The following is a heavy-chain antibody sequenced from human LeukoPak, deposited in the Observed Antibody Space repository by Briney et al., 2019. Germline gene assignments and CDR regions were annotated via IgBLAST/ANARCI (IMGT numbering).Heavy chain of an antibody. CDR1: GYTFTSYD. J-gene: IGHJ6*03. CDR3: ARGCRPYYYDSSGPTYYYYMDV. V-gene: IGHV1-8*01. Sequence: VASVKVSCKASGYTFTSYDINWVRQATGQGLEWMGWMNPNSGSTGYAQKFQGRVTMTRNTSISTAYMELISLRSEDTAVYYCARGCRPYYYDSSGPTYYYYMDVWGKGTTVTVSS. D-gene: IGHD3-22*01. CDR2: MNPNSGST.